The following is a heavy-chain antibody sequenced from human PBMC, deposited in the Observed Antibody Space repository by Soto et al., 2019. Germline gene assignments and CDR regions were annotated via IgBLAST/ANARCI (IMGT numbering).Heavy chain of an antibody. CDR2: IYYSGST. Sequence: SETLSLTCSVSGGSRNSSIYFWGWVRHPPGKGLEWIGSIYYSGSTYYNPSLRSRVTISVDTSKNQFSLKLSSVTAADTAVFYCARHYSSGSRNWFDPWGQGTLVTV. CDR3: ARHYSSGSRNWFDP. CDR1: GGSRNSSIYF. V-gene: IGHV4-39*01. J-gene: IGHJ5*02. D-gene: IGHD6-19*01.